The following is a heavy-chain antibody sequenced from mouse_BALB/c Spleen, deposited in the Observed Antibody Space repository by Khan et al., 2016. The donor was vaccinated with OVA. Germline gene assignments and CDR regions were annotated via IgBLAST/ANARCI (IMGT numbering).Heavy chain of an antibody. CDR3: ARIYRSDFDY. J-gene: IGHJ2*01. V-gene: IGHV1-20*02. D-gene: IGHD1-1*01. CDR1: GYSFTGYF. CDR2: INPHIGET. Sequence: VQLQQPGPELVKPGASVKISCKASGYSFTGYFMNWVMQSHGKSLEWIGRINPHIGETFYNQKFKGKATLTVDESSSTAHMELRSLASEDSAVYYCARIYRSDFDYWGQGTTLTVSS.